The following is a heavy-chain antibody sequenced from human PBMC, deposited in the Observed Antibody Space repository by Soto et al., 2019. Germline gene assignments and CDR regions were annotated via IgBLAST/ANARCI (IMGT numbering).Heavy chain of an antibody. CDR1: GFTFSSYW. CDR2: INRDGSTI. J-gene: IGHJ4*02. V-gene: IGHV3-74*01. Sequence: VRLVESGGGLVQPGGSLRLSCATSGFTFSSYWMHWVRQAPGKGLVWVSRINRDGSTISYADPVRGRFTISRDNAKNTLYLQMNSLRAEDTAVYYCARDMVGADDYWGQGTLVTVSS. D-gene: IGHD1-26*01. CDR3: ARDMVGADDY.